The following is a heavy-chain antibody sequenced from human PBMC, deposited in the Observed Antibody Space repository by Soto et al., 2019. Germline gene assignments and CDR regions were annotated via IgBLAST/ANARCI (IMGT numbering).Heavy chain of an antibody. CDR2: ISGSGGST. CDR3: AKDSNYYDSSGYYHY. V-gene: IGHV3-23*01. CDR1: GFTFSSYA. J-gene: IGHJ4*02. Sequence: GGSLRLSCAASGFTFSSYAMSWVRQAPGKGLEWVSAISGSGGSTYYADSVKGRFTISRDNSKKTLYLQRNSLRAEDTAVYYCAKDSNYYDSSGYYHYWGQGTLVTVSS. D-gene: IGHD3-22*01.